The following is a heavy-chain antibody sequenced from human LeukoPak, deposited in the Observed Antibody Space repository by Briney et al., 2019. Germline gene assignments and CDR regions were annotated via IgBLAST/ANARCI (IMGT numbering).Heavy chain of an antibody. CDR2: INPSGSST. V-gene: IGHV1-46*01. D-gene: IGHD1-1*01. CDR3: TREEAGTTTDNWFDP. Sequence: GASVKVSCKASGYTFTSYYMHWVRQAPGQGLEWMGIINPSGSSTSYAQKFQGRVTMTRDMSTSTVYMELSSLRSEDTAVYYCTREEAGTTTDNWFDPWGQGTLVTVSS. CDR1: GYTFTSYY. J-gene: IGHJ5*02.